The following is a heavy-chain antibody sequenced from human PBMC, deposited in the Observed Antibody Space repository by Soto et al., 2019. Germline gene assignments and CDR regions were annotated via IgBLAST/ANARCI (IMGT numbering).Heavy chain of an antibody. V-gene: IGHV4-59*01. CDR3: TSSYSTSSSPDY. CDR2: VYHSGST. CDR1: GGSMRNYY. D-gene: IGHD6-6*01. Sequence: SETLSLTCSVSGGSMRNYYWNWIRQPPGRGLEWIGYVYHSGSTNYNPSLKSRVSMSVDVSRNHFSLTLHSVTAADTAVYFCTSSYSTSSSPDYWGQGNMVTVSS. J-gene: IGHJ4*02.